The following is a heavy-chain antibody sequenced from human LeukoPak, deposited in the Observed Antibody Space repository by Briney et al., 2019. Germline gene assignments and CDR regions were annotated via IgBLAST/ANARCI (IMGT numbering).Heavy chain of an antibody. CDR3: ARATIVVVPAATITDSRYGMDV. D-gene: IGHD2-2*01. Sequence: SETLSLTCAVYGGSFSGYYWSWIRQPPGKGREWIGEINHSGSTNYNPSLKSRVTISVDTSKNQFSLKLSSVTAADTAVYYCARATIVVVPAATITDSRYGMDVWGQGTTVTVSS. CDR2: INHSGST. V-gene: IGHV4-34*01. CDR1: GGSFSGYY. J-gene: IGHJ6*02.